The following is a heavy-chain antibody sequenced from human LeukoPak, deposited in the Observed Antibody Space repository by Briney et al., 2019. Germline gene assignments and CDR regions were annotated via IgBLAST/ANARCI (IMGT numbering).Heavy chain of an antibody. Sequence: GGPLRLSCAASGFTFSTYWMSYVRHAPGKGREWVANIKQYGSQKYYLDSVKGRFTIPRDNAKNSLYPQINSRTAQDRAMYSCARASAGNDYWGPGTLVTVSS. J-gene: IGHJ4*02. CDR3: ARASAGNDY. CDR1: GFTFSTYW. D-gene: IGHD6-13*01. V-gene: IGHV3-7*01. CDR2: IKQYGSQK.